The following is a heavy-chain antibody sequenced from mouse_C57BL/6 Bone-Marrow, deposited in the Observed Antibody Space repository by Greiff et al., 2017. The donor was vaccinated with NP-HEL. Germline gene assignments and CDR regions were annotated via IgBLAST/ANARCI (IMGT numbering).Heavy chain of an antibody. CDR3: AREDGYDGYYAMDY. Sequence: EVKVVESGGGLVKPGGSLKLSCAASGFTFSSYAMSWVRQTPEKRLEWVATISDGGSYTYYPDNVKGRFTISRDNAKNNLYLQMSHLKSEDTAMYYCAREDGYDGYYAMDYWGQGTSVTVSS. CDR1: GFTFSSYA. CDR2: ISDGGSYT. J-gene: IGHJ4*01. V-gene: IGHV5-4*01. D-gene: IGHD2-2*01.